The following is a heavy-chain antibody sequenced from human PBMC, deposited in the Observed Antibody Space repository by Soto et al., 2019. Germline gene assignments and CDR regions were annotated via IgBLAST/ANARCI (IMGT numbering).Heavy chain of an antibody. CDR3: AGIYSGSPGGTLRY. CDR1: GGSISSGGYY. J-gene: IGHJ4*02. V-gene: IGHV4-31*03. CDR2: IYYSGST. Sequence: QVQLQESGPGLVKPSQTLSLTCTVSGGSISSGGYYWSWSRQHPGKGLEWIGYIYYSGSTYYNPSLKSRVTIAVDTSKNQSSLKLSSVTAADTAVYYCAGIYSGSPGGTLRYWGQGTLVTVSS. D-gene: IGHD1-26*01.